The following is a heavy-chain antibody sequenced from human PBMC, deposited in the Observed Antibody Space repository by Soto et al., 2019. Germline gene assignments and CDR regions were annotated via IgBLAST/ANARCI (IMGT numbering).Heavy chain of an antibody. J-gene: IGHJ4*02. V-gene: IGHV3-30*18. CDR2: ISYDGSNK. CDR3: AKDEGSADYGGNSGDY. D-gene: IGHD4-17*01. Sequence: QVQLVESGGGVVQPGRSLRLSCAASGFTFSSYGMHWVRQAPGKGLESVAVISYDGSNKYYADSVKGRFTISRDNSKNTLYLQMNSLRAEDTAVYYCAKDEGSADYGGNSGDYWGQGTLVTVSS. CDR1: GFTFSSYG.